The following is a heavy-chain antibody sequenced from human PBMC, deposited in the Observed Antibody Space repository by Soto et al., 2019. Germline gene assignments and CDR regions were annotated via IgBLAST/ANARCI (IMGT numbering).Heavy chain of an antibody. V-gene: IGHV4-34*01. D-gene: IGHD3-3*01. CDR3: ARGAVGNDFWSGFFWDGMDV. CDR1: GGSFSGYY. J-gene: IGHJ6*04. Sequence: PSDTLSLTCAVYGGSFSGYYWSWSRQPPGKGLEWIGEINHSGSTNYNPSLKSRVPISVDTSKNQFSLKLSSVTAAQTAVYYCARGAVGNDFWSGFFWDGMDVWGKGTT. CDR2: INHSGST.